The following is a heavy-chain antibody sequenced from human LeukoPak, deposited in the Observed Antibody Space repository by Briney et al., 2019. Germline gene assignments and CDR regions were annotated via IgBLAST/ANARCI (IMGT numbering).Heavy chain of an antibody. J-gene: IGHJ4*02. V-gene: IGHV4-34*01. Sequence: PSETLSLTCAVYGGSFSGYYWSWIRQPPGKGLEWIGEINHSGSTNYNPSLKSRVTISVDTSKNQFSLKLSSVTAADTAVYYCARHQYYDFWSGYLNVYYFDYWGQGTLVTVSS. D-gene: IGHD3-3*01. CDR3: ARHQYYDFWSGYLNVYYFDY. CDR2: INHSGST. CDR1: GGSFSGYY.